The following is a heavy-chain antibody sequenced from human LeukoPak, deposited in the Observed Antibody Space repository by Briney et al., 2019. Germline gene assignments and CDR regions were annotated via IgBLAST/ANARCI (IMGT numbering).Heavy chain of an antibody. CDR1: GFTFSSYA. V-gene: IGHV3-23*01. Sequence: PGGSLRLSCAASGFTFSSYAMSSVRQAPGKGLEWVSAISGSGGSTYYADSVKGRFTISRDNSKNTLYLQMNSLRAEDKAVYYCAKVGEGGYYYYYMDVWGKGTTVTVSS. J-gene: IGHJ6*03. CDR2: ISGSGGST. D-gene: IGHD3-10*01. CDR3: AKVGEGGYYYYYMDV.